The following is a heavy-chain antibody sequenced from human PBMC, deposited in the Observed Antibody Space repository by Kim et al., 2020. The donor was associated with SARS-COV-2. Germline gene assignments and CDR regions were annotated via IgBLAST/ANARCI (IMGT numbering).Heavy chain of an antibody. Sequence: SETLSLTCTVSGGSISSGDYYWSWIRQPPGKGLEWIGYTYYSGSTYYNPSLKSRVTISVDTSKNQFSLKLSSVTAADTAVYYCARVSAHITIFGVVINGGFDYWGQGTLVTVSS. CDR3: ARVSAHITIFGVVINGGFDY. V-gene: IGHV4-30-4*01. D-gene: IGHD3-3*01. CDR2: TYYSGST. J-gene: IGHJ4*02. CDR1: GGSISSGDYY.